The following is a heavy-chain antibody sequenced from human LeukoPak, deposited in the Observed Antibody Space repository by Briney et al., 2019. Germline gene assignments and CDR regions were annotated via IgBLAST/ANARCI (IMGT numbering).Heavy chain of an antibody. J-gene: IGHJ4*02. D-gene: IGHD2-15*01. CDR3: TTVVVVAATRVDY. CDR1: GLTFSNAW. Sequence: GGSLRLSCAASGLTFSNAWMSWVRQAPGKGLEWVGRIKSKTDGGTTDYAAPVKGRFTISRDDSKNTLYLQMNSLKTEDTAVYYCTTVVVVAATRVDYWGQGTLVTVSS. V-gene: IGHV3-15*01. CDR2: IKSKTDGGTT.